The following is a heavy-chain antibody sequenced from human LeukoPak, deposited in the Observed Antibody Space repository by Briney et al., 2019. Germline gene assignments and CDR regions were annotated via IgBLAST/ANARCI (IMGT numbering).Heavy chain of an antibody. J-gene: IGHJ4*02. V-gene: IGHV3-66*01. CDR3: ASLPTVTTGGYYFDY. D-gene: IGHD4-17*01. Sequence: PGGSLRLSCAASGFTVSSNYMSWVRQAPGKGLEWVSVIHSGGSTYYADSVKGRFTISRDNSKNTLYLQMNSLRAEDTAVYYCASLPTVTTGGYYFDYWGQGTLVTVSS. CDR2: IHSGGST. CDR1: GFTVSSNY.